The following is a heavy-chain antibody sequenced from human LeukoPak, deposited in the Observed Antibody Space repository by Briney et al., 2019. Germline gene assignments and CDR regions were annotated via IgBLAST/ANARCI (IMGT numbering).Heavy chain of an antibody. D-gene: IGHD3-10*01. CDR2: IWSDGSNK. CDR3: ARASGPFDF. V-gene: IGHV3-33*01. Sequence: PGGSLRLSCAASGFTFSVYGLHWVRQAPGKGLEWVAVIWSDGSNKYFADSVKGRFTISRDNSKNTLYLQMNSLRAEDTGVYYCARASGPFDFWGQGTLVTVSS. CDR1: GFTFSVYG. J-gene: IGHJ4*02.